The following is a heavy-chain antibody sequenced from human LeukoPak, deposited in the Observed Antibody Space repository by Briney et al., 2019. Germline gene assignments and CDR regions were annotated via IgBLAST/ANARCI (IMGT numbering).Heavy chain of an antibody. CDR3: VRWQDI. CDR2: IKTDGSYA. CDR1: GFTFSSYW. V-gene: IGHV3-74*01. Sequence: GGSLRPSCAASGFTFSSYWMHWVRQAPGKGLVWVSRIKTDGSYASYAESVKGRFTVSRDNAKNTLYLQMNSLRVEDTAVYYCVRWQDIWGQGTMVTVSS. J-gene: IGHJ3*02.